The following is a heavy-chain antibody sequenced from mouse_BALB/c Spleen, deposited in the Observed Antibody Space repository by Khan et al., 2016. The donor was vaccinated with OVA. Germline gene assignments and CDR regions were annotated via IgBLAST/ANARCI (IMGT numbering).Heavy chain of an antibody. CDR2: IFPGTGTT. J-gene: IGHJ3*01. D-gene: IGHD2-1*01. Sequence: QVQLQQSGAELVKPGASVKLSCKTSGYTFTSYWIQWVKQRPGQGLGWIGQIFPGTGTTYYNENFKGKATLTVDTSSNTAYMQFRSLTSEDYAGYFCARGYFGNYEFAYGGQGTLVTVSP. V-gene: IGHV1S132*01. CDR1: GYTFTSYW. CDR3: ARGYFGNYEFAY.